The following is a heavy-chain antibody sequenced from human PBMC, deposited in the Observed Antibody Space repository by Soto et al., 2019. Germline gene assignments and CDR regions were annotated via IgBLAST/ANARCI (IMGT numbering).Heavy chain of an antibody. CDR2: IYPGDSDT. CDR3: ATQAYYYDSSGYYYGDFDI. J-gene: IGHJ3*02. V-gene: IGHV5-51*01. Sequence: VESLKISCKGSGYSFTSYWIGWVRQMPGKGLEWMGIIYPGDSDTRYSPSFQGQVTISADKSISTAYLQWSSLKASDTAMYYCATQAYYYDSSGYYYGDFDIWGQGTMVSVS. D-gene: IGHD3-22*01. CDR1: GYSFTSYW.